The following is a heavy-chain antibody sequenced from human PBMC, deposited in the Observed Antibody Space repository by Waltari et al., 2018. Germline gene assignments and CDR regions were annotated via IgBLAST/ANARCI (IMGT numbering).Heavy chain of an antibody. CDR2: ISGSGGTT. CDR3: AKDRTGPYSITALDS. D-gene: IGHD4-4*01. J-gene: IGHJ4*02. V-gene: IGHV3-23*01. Sequence: EVQLLESGGGLIQPGGSLRLSCAASGFTFSSYVMSWVRPAAGKGLEWVSAISGSGGTTYYADSVKCRFTISRDNSKNTVYLQMNSLRAEDTAVYYCAKDRTGPYSITALDSWGQGTLVTVSS. CDR1: GFTFSSYV.